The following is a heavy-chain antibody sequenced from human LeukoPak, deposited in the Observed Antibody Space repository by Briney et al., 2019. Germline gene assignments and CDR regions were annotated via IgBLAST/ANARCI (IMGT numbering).Heavy chain of an antibody. J-gene: IGHJ4*02. CDR3: ARSSFNALGYCSSTSCLFDY. CDR1: GFTFSSYS. Sequence: PGRSLRLSCAASGFTFSSYSMNWVRQAPGKGLEWVSSISSSSSYIYYADSVKGRFTISRDNAKNSLYLQMNSLRAEDTAVYYCARSSFNALGYCSSTSCLFDYWGQGTLVTVSS. V-gene: IGHV3-21*01. D-gene: IGHD2-2*01. CDR2: ISSSSSYI.